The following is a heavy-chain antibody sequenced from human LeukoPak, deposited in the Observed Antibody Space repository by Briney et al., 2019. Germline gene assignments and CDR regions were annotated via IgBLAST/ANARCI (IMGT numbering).Heavy chain of an antibody. V-gene: IGHV1-69*05. CDR2: IIPIFGTT. Sequence: SVKVSCKASGGTFSSYAISWVRQAPGQGLEWMGGIIPIFGTTNYAQKLQGRVTITTDESTSTAYMELSSLRSEDTAVYYCARGGGTAMDSWGYYYYMDVWGKGTTVTVSS. CDR1: GGTFSSYA. J-gene: IGHJ6*03. D-gene: IGHD5-18*01. CDR3: ARGGGTAMDSWGYYYYMDV.